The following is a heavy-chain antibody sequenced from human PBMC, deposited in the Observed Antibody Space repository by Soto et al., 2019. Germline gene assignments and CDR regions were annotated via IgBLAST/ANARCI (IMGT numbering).Heavy chain of an antibody. V-gene: IGHV5-51*01. CDR3: ARHAYDFWSGHPNPRYYYGMDV. CDR1: GYSFTSYW. D-gene: IGHD3-3*01. J-gene: IGHJ6*02. Sequence: GESLKISCKGSGYSFTSYWIGWVRQMPGKGLECMGIIYPGDSNTRYSPSLQGQVTISVDKSISTAYLQWSSLKATDTAMYYCARHAYDFWSGHPNPRYYYGMDVWGQGTTVTVSS. CDR2: IYPGDSNT.